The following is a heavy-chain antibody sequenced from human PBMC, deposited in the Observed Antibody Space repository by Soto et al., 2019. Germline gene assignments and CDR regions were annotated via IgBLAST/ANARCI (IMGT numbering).Heavy chain of an antibody. Sequence: ASVKVSCKASDYNFTNYGISWVRQAPGQGLEWMGWISPYSGNTNSAQKLQGRVTMTTDASTSSAYMELRSLRSDDTAVYYCASAGLYYDFWSGYFSFDYWGQGTLVTV. J-gene: IGHJ4*02. CDR1: DYNFTNYG. CDR2: ISPYSGNT. D-gene: IGHD3-3*01. CDR3: ASAGLYYDFWSGYFSFDY. V-gene: IGHV1-18*04.